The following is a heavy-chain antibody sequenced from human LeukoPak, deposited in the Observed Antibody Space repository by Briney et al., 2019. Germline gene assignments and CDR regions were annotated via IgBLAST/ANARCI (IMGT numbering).Heavy chain of an antibody. CDR3: ARGEGYSYGYGFDY. Sequence: ASVKVSCKASGYTFTSHDINWVRQATGQGLEWMGWMNPNSGNTGYAQKFQGRVTMTMDPSISTAYMELSSLRSDDTAVYYCARGEGYSYGYGFDYWGQGTLVTVSS. V-gene: IGHV1-8*01. CDR2: MNPNSGNT. CDR1: GYTFTSHD. D-gene: IGHD5-18*01. J-gene: IGHJ4*02.